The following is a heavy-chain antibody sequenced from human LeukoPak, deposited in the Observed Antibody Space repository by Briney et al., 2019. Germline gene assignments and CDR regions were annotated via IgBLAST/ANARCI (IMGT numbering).Heavy chain of an antibody. CDR3: ARGRVVGATRYGFDP. J-gene: IGHJ5*02. Sequence: SETLSLTCAVYGGSFSGYYWSGIRQPPGKGLEWIGEINHSGSTNYNPSLKSRVTISVDTSKNQFALKMSSVTAADTAVYYCARGRVVGATRYGFDPWGQGTLVTVSS. CDR1: GGSFSGYY. V-gene: IGHV4-34*01. D-gene: IGHD1-26*01. CDR2: INHSGST.